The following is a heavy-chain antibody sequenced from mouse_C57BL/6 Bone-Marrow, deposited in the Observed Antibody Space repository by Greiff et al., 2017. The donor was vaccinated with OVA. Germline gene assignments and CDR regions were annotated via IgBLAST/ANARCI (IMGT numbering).Heavy chain of an antibody. J-gene: IGHJ4*01. V-gene: IGHV1-81*01. D-gene: IGHD2-2*01. Sequence: QVQLQQSGAELARPGASVKLSCKASGYTFTSYGISWVKQRTGQGLEWIGEIYPRSGNTYYNEKFKGKATLTADKSSSTAYMELRSLTSEDSAVYFCAREGTLGLRRGDYAMDYWGQGTSVTVSS. CDR2: IYPRSGNT. CDR3: AREGTLGLRRGDYAMDY. CDR1: GYTFTSYG.